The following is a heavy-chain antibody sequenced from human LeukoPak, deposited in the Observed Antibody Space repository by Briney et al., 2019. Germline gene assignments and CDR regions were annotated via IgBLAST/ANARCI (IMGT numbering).Heavy chain of an antibody. J-gene: IGHJ5*02. CDR3: TRAPDSVGWFDP. Sequence: PSETLSLTCTVSGGSISSYYWSWIRQPPGEGLEWIGSIYYSGSTYYKPSLKSRVTISVDTSKNQFSLKLTSVTAADTAVYYCTRAPDSVGWFDPWGQGTPVTVSS. D-gene: IGHD5/OR15-5a*01. CDR1: GGSISSYY. V-gene: IGHV4-59*05. CDR2: IYYSGST.